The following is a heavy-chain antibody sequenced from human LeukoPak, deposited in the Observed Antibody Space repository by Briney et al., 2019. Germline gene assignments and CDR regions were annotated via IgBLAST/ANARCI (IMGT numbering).Heavy chain of an antibody. J-gene: IGHJ6*03. V-gene: IGHV4-61*02. CDR1: GGSISSGSYY. CDR3: AREKVDDILTGYGPSGYYYYMDV. D-gene: IGHD3-9*01. CDR2: IYTSGST. Sequence: SETLSLTCTVSGGSISSGSYYWSWIRQPAGKGLEWIGRIYTSGSTNYNPSLKSRVTISVDTSKNQFSLKLSSVTAADTAVYYCAREKVDDILTGYGPSGYYYYMDVWGKGTTVTISS.